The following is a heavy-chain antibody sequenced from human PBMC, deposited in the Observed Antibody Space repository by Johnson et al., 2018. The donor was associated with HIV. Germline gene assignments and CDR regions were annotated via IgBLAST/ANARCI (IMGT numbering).Heavy chain of an antibody. D-gene: IGHD6-19*01. CDR1: EFTVTNYV. V-gene: IGHV3-30*03. Sequence: QVQLVESGGGAVQPGRSLRLYCAVSEFTVTNYVMHWVRLAPGKGLQWVAVIAHGGGRKNYGDSVEGRFTIPEDISKTTLYLQMNRLRAEDTAVYYSATTRLSTGWYAFDIWGQGTMVTVSS. J-gene: IGHJ3*02. CDR3: ATTRLSTGWYAFDI. CDR2: IAHGGGRK.